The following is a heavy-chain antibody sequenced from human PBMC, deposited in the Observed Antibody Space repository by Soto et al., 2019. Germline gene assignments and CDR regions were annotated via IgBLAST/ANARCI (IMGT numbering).Heavy chain of an antibody. J-gene: IGHJ6*02. CDR1: GFTFSLYW. Sequence: EVQLVESGGGLVQPGGSLRLSCAASGFTFSLYWMHWLRQAPGRGLVWVSRIDSDGSTTSYADSVKGRFTISRDNAKSTRYLQMNSLRAEDTPVYYCARPGYSNCGPGVEVWGQGTTVSGSS. CDR3: ARPGYSNCGPGVEV. V-gene: IGHV3-74*01. D-gene: IGHD4-4*01. CDR2: IDSDGSTT.